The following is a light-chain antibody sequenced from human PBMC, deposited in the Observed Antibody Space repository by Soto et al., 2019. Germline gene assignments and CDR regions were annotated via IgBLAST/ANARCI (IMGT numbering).Light chain of an antibody. Sequence: EVVLTQSPGTLSLSPGERATLSCRASQSVSNNYFARYHRKPAQAPRLLILVSSDRATGIPDRFSGSGSGTDFTLTISRLEPEDFAVYYCQQYGSSPPYTFGQGTKLEIK. CDR1: QSVSNNY. CDR3: QQYGSSPPYT. J-gene: IGKJ2*01. V-gene: IGKV3-20*01. CDR2: VSS.